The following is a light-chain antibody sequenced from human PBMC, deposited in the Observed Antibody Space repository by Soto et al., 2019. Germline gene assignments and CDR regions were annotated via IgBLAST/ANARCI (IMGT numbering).Light chain of an antibody. CDR3: QKYDRDPPGT. CDR1: QEINNF. V-gene: IGKV1-27*01. Sequence: DIQMTQSPSSLSASVGVRVTITCRASQEINNFLAWYQQRPGKAPKLLIFGASTLQSGVPSRFSGSGYGTDFTLTISSLQPEDVATYYCQKYDRDPPGTFGQGTKVEIK. CDR2: GAS. J-gene: IGKJ1*01.